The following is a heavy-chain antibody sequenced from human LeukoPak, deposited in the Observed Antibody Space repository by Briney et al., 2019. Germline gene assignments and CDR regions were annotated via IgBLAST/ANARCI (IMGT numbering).Heavy chain of an antibody. Sequence: PGGSLRLSCAASGFTVSSNYMSWVRQAPGKGLEWVSVIYSGGSTYYADSVKGRFTIPRDNSKNTLYLQMNSLRAEDTAVYYCARQTSGTDIVVVPAAMYYYYYMDVWGKGTTVTISS. J-gene: IGHJ6*03. CDR2: IYSGGST. CDR1: GFTVSSNY. D-gene: IGHD2-2*01. CDR3: ARQTSGTDIVVVPAAMYYYYYMDV. V-gene: IGHV3-53*01.